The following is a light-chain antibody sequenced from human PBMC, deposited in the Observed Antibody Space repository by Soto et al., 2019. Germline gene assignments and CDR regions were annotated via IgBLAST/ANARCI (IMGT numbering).Light chain of an antibody. J-gene: IGKJ1*01. V-gene: IGKV3-11*01. Sequence: EIVLTQSPATLSLSPGDRATLSCRASQTVNNYLAWYQQKPGQAPRLLIYDAFNRATGIPARFSGSGSRTDFTLTISSLEPEDFAVYYCQQRSNWPRTFGQGTRVEIK. CDR3: QQRSNWPRT. CDR1: QTVNNY. CDR2: DAF.